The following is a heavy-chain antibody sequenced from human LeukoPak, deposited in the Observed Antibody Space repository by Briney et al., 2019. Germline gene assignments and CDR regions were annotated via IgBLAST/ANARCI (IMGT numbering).Heavy chain of an antibody. CDR1: GGSVSATTYF. J-gene: IGHJ5*02. CDR2: IYYSGNT. CDR3: ARHPRSTYYCDRDCHPT. D-gene: IGHD2-21*02. V-gene: IGHV4-39*01. Sequence: SETLSLTCTVSGGSVSATTYFWAWIRQPPGQGLEWIGTIYYSGNTYYNPSLKNRLSISLDTSKNELSLRLSSVTVADSAVYYYARHPRSTYYCDRDCHPTWGQGTLVTVSS.